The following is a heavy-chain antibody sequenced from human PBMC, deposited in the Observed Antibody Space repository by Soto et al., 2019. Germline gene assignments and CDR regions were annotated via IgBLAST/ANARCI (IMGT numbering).Heavy chain of an antibody. CDR1: GGSISSGGYY. CDR2: IYYSGST. Sequence: SETLSLTCTVSGGSISSGGYYWSWIRQHPGKGLEWIGYIYYSGSTYYNPSLKSRVTISVDTSKNQFSLKLSSVTAADTAVYYCARGQDYDYVWGSYPPPSFDYWGQGTLVTV. D-gene: IGHD3-16*02. V-gene: IGHV4-31*03. J-gene: IGHJ4*02. CDR3: ARGQDYDYVWGSYPPPSFDY.